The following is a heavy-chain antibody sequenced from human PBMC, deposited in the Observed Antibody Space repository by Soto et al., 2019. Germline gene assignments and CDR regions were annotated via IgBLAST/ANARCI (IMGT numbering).Heavy chain of an antibody. D-gene: IGHD2-2*01. Sequence: GGSLRLSCAASGFTFSSYAMHWVRQAPGKGLEWVAVISYDGSNKYYADSVKGRFTISRDNSKNTLYLQMNSLRAEDTAVYYCAREGIQGYCSSTSCLSNWFDPWGQGTLVTVSS. J-gene: IGHJ5*02. CDR1: GFTFSSYA. CDR3: AREGIQGYCSSTSCLSNWFDP. V-gene: IGHV3-30-3*01. CDR2: ISYDGSNK.